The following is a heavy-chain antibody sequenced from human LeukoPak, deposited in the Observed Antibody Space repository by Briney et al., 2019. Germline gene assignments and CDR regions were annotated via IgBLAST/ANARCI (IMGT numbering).Heavy chain of an antibody. J-gene: IGHJ4*02. Sequence: ASVKVSCKASGYTFTTYDINWVRQATGQGLEWMGWMNPNSGNTGYAQKFQGRVTLTRNTSISTAFMELSGLRSEDTAVYFCARRNTAMVAGLDYWGQGSLVTVSS. D-gene: IGHD5-18*01. CDR3: ARRNTAMVAGLDY. CDR2: MNPNSGNT. CDR1: GYTFTTYD. V-gene: IGHV1-8*01.